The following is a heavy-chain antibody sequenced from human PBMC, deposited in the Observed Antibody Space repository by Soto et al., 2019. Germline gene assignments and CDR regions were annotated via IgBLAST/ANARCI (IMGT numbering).Heavy chain of an antibody. CDR2: IWYDGSNK. V-gene: IGHV3-33*01. Sequence: QVQLVESGGGVVQPGRSLRLSCAASGFTFSSYGMHWVRQAPGKGLEWVAVIWYDGSNKYYADSVNGRFTISRDNSKNTLYLQMNSLRAEDTAVYYCARDRVLGGGQQLVRLAYWGQGTLVTVSS. J-gene: IGHJ4*02. CDR3: ARDRVLGGGQQLVRLAY. D-gene: IGHD6-13*01. CDR1: GFTFSSYG.